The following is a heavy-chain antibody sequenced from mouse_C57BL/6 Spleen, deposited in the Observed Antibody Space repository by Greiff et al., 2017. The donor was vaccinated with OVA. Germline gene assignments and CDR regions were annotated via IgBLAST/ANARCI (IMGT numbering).Heavy chain of an antibody. CDR1: GYTFTDYE. Sequence: VQLVESGAELVRPGASVTLSCKASGYTFTDYEMHWVKQTPVHGLEWIGAIDPETGGTAYNQKFKGKAILTADKSSSTAYMELRSLTSEDSAVYYCTRGGYGSSYDAMDYWGQGTSVTVSS. CDR2: IDPETGGT. V-gene: IGHV1-15*01. J-gene: IGHJ4*01. CDR3: TRGGYGSSYDAMDY. D-gene: IGHD1-1*01.